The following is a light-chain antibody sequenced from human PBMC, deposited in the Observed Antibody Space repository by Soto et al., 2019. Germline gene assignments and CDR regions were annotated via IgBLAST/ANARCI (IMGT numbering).Light chain of an antibody. CDR3: QQRRCWPFT. CDR2: DSS. V-gene: IGKV3-11*01. CDR1: QSVSNY. Sequence: VLPQSPSLLSVSPGERATLDCRASQSVSNYLAWYQQRPGKAPRLLIYDSSNWATGIPARFSASGSGTDFTLTISSLEPEDFALYYCQQRRCWPFTFGGGTQVEIK. J-gene: IGKJ4*01.